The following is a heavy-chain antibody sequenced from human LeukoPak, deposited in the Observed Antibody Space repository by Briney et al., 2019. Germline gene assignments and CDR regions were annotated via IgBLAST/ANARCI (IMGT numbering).Heavy chain of an antibody. CDR2: INHSGST. V-gene: IGHV4-34*01. Sequence: SETLSLTCAVYGGSFSGYYWSWIRQPPGKGLEWVGEINHSGSTNYNPSLKSRVTISVDTSKNQFSLKLSSVTAADTAVYYCARGTMADYWGQGTLVTVSS. J-gene: IGHJ4*02. CDR3: ARGTMADY. CDR1: GGSFSGYY. D-gene: IGHD3-10*01.